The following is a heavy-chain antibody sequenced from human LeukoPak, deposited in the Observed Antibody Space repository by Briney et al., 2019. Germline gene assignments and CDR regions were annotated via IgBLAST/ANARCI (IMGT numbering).Heavy chain of an antibody. CDR1: GGTFSSYA. Sequence: ASVKVSCKASGGTFSSYAISWVRQAPGQGLEWMGGIIPIFGTANYAQKFQGRVTITADESTSTAYMELSSLRSEDTAVYYCAHHDSSRVPLRSWGQGTLVTVSS. V-gene: IGHV1-69*13. CDR3: AHHDSSRVPLRS. D-gene: IGHD3-22*01. J-gene: IGHJ5*02. CDR2: IIPIFGTA.